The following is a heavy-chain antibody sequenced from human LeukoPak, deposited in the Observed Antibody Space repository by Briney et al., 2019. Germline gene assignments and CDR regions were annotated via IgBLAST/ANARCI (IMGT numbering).Heavy chain of an antibody. J-gene: IGHJ4*02. CDR2: ISSSGKA. D-gene: IGHD1-26*01. CDR1: GGSITTTDFD. Sequence: SETLSLTCAVSGGSITTTDFDWAWIRPPPGQGFEWLATISSSGKAYYYPSLMSRVTISVDTSKNQFSLDVTSVTAADTGLFYCARFKGGTGFDYWGRGILVIVS. V-gene: IGHV4-39*01. CDR3: ARFKGGTGFDY.